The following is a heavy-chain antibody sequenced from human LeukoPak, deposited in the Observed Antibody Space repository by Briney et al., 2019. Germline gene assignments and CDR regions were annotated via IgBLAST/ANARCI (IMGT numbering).Heavy chain of an antibody. CDR1: GGTFSSYA. CDR2: IIPIFGTA. CDR3: ARAPDSDCGGDCYPDWYFDL. V-gene: IGHV1-69*13. D-gene: IGHD2-21*01. J-gene: IGHJ2*01. Sequence: SVKVSCKASGGTFSSYAISWVRQAPGQGLEWMGGIIPIFGTANYAQKFQGRVTITADESTSTAYMELSSLRSEDTAVYYCARAPDSDCGGDCYPDWYFDLWGRGTLVTVSS.